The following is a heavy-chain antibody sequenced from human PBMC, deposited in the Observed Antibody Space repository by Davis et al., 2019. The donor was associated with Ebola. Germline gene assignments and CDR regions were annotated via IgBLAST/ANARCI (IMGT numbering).Heavy chain of an antibody. D-gene: IGHD2-2*01. Sequence: ESLKISCVASGFTFSRYFMSWIRQPPGKGLEWIGEINHSGSTNYNPSLKSRVTISVDTSKNQFSLKLSSVTAADTAVYYCARGSPPPIGYCSSTSCYAANWFDPWGQGTLVTVSS. CDR1: GFTFSRYF. CDR2: INHSGST. J-gene: IGHJ5*02. CDR3: ARGSPPPIGYCSSTSCYAANWFDP. V-gene: IGHV4-34*01.